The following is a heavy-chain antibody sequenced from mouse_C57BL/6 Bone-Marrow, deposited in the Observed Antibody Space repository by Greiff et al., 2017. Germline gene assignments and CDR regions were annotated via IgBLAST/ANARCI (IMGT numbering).Heavy chain of an antibody. J-gene: IGHJ1*03. Sequence: EVQLQQSGPELVKPGASVKISCKASGYTFTDYYMNWVKQSHGKSLEWIGDINPNNGGTSYNQKFKGKATLTVDKSSSTAYMELRSLTSEDSAVYYCARRGGSSHWYFDVWGTGTTVTVSS. CDR3: ARRGGSSHWYFDV. CDR1: GYTFTDYY. D-gene: IGHD1-1*01. V-gene: IGHV1-26*01. CDR2: INPNNGGT.